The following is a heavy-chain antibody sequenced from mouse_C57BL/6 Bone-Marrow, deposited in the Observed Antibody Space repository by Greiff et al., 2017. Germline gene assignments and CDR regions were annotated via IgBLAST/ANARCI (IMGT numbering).Heavy chain of an antibody. CDR3: ARGYYGSSYGYFDV. V-gene: IGHV5-12*01. D-gene: IGHD1-1*01. Sequence: EVKLVESGGGLVQPGGSLKLSCAASGFTFSDYYMYWVRQTPEKRLEWVAYISNGGGSTYYPDTVKGRFTISRDNAKNTPYLQMSRLKSEDTAMYYWARGYYGSSYGYFDVWGTGTTVTVSS. CDR1: GFTFSDYY. J-gene: IGHJ1*03. CDR2: ISNGGGST.